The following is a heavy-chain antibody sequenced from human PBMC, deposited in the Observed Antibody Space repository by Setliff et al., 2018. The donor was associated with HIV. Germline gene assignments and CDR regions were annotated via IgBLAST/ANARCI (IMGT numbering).Heavy chain of an antibody. V-gene: IGHV4-39*07. CDR1: GCSISSNSYY. CDR2: IYYSRST. J-gene: IGHJ4*02. D-gene: IGHD4-17*01. CDR3: ARAAAGNTGPFDL. Sequence: PSETLSLTCTVSGCSISSNSYYWGWIRQPPGKGLEWIGSIYYSRSTYYNPSLKSRVTMSVYTSKNQFSLKLTSVTASDTAVYYCARAAAGNTGPFDLWGQGSPVTVSS.